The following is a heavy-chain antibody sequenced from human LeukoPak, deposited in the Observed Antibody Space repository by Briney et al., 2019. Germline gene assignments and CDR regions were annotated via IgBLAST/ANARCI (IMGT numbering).Heavy chain of an antibody. CDR1: GGSIISSNW. Sequence: SGTLSLTCAVSGGSIISSNWWSWVRQPPGKGLEWIGEVHHTGSTNYNPSFKSRVTISVDKSKNQFSLKLNSVTAADTAVYYCARATPFYESRRGNWFDPWGQGTLVTVSS. D-gene: IGHD2/OR15-2a*01. CDR2: VHHTGST. CDR3: ARATPFYESRRGNWFDP. J-gene: IGHJ5*02. V-gene: IGHV4-4*02.